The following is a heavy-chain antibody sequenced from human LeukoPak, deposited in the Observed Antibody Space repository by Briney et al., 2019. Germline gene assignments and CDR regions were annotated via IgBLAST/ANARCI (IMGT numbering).Heavy chain of an antibody. Sequence: GGSLRLSCAASGFTVSSNYMNWVRQAPGKGLEWVSVIYSGGSTYYADSVKGRFTISRDNSKNTLYLQMHSLRAEDTAVYYCAKDYYGSGSGIYKKQRPYFFDYWGQGTLVTVSS. D-gene: IGHD3-10*01. V-gene: IGHV3-53*01. CDR2: IYSGGST. CDR1: GFTVSSNY. J-gene: IGHJ4*02. CDR3: AKDYYGSGSGIYKKQRPYFFDY.